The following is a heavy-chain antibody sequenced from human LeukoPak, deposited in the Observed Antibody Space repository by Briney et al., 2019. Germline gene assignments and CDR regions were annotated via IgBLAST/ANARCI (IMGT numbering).Heavy chain of an antibody. CDR2: IYHSGST. CDR1: GYSISSGYY. Sequence: SETLSLTCTVSGYSISSGYYWGWIRQPPGKGLEWIGSIYHSGSTYYNPSLKSRVTISVDTSKNQFSLKLSSVTAADTAVYYCARVRCSSTSCYGGTHWFDPWGQGTLVTVSS. CDR3: ARVRCSSTSCYGGTHWFDP. D-gene: IGHD2-2*01. J-gene: IGHJ5*02. V-gene: IGHV4-38-2*02.